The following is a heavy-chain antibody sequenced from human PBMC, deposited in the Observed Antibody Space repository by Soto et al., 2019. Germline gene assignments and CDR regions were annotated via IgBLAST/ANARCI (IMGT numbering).Heavy chain of an antibody. CDR1: GYTLTELS. J-gene: IGHJ3*02. V-gene: IGHV1-24*01. CDR2: FDPEDGET. D-gene: IGHD2-2*01. Sequence: GASVKVSCKVSGYTLTELSMHWVRQAPGKGLEWMGGFDPEDGETIYAQKFQGRVTMTEDTSTDTAYMELSSLRSEDTAVYYCATKWDCSSTSCYDPDAFYIWGQGTMVTVSS. CDR3: ATKWDCSSTSCYDPDAFYI.